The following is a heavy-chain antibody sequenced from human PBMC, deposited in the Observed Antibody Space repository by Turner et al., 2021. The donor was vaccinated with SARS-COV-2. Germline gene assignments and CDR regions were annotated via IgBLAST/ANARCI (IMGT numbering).Heavy chain of an antibody. CDR2: INSEGSST. V-gene: IGHV3-74*01. CDR1: GFTFSSYW. J-gene: IGHJ6*02. D-gene: IGHD3-10*01. CDR3: ARDHIGVYYAMDV. Sequence: EVQLVESGGGLVQPGGSLRLYCAASGFTFSSYWMHWVRQAPGKGRVWVSRINSEGSSTSYADSVKGRFTISRDNAKNTLYLQMNSLRAEDTAVYYCARDHIGVYYAMDVWGQGTTVTVSS.